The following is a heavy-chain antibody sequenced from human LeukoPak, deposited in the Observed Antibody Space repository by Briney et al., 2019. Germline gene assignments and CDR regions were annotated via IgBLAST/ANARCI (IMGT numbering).Heavy chain of an antibody. V-gene: IGHV3-23*01. CDR3: AKSYNGYESKPDY. Sequence: GGSLRLSCVASGFTFTDYFMSWVRQAPGKGLEWVSSISNSGGRTFYTDSVKGRFTISRDNSKITLYLQMNSLRAEDTAVYYCAKSYNGYESKPDYWGQGTLVTVSS. CDR2: ISNSGGRT. CDR1: GFTFTDYF. D-gene: IGHD5-12*01. J-gene: IGHJ4*02.